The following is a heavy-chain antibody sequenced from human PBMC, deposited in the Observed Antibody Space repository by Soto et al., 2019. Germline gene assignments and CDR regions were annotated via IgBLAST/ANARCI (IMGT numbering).Heavy chain of an antibody. Sequence: SETLSLTCAVSGGSISSGGYSWSWIRQPPGKGLEWIGYIYHSGSTYYNPSLKSRVTISVDSSKNQFSLKLSSVTAADTAVYYCARAYGSGDNYAFDIWGQGTMVTVSS. J-gene: IGHJ3*02. V-gene: IGHV4-30-2*01. CDR1: GGSISSGGYS. CDR3: ARAYGSGDNYAFDI. CDR2: IYHSGST. D-gene: IGHD3-10*01.